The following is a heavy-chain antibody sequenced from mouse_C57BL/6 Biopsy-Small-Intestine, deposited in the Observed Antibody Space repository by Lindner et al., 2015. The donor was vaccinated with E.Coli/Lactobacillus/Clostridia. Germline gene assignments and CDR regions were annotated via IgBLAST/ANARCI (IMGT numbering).Heavy chain of an antibody. CDR3: ARNYGSSYWYFDV. V-gene: IGHV1-54*01. D-gene: IGHD1-1*01. CDR2: INPGSGGT. CDR1: GYAFTNFL. J-gene: IGHJ1*03. Sequence: VQLQESGAELVRPGTSVKVSCKASGYAFTNFLIEWVKQRPGQGLEWIGVINPGSGGTYYNEKFKGKATLTADKSSSTAYMQFSSLTSEDSAIYYCARNYGSSYWYFDVWGTGTTVTVSS.